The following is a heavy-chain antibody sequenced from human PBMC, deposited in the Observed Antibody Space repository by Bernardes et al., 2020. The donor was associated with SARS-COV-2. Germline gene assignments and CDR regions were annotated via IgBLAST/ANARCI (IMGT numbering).Heavy chain of an antibody. CDR3: ARGYFYGPFDY. V-gene: IGHV3-7*03. CDR2: IKQDGSEK. Sequence: GGSLRLSCAASGFTFSSYWMSWVRQAPGKGLEWVANIKQDGSEKYYVDSVKGRFTISRDNAKNSLYLQMNSLRGEDTALYYCARGYFYGPFDYWGQGILVTVSS. J-gene: IGHJ4*02. D-gene: IGHD5-18*01. CDR1: GFTFSSYW.